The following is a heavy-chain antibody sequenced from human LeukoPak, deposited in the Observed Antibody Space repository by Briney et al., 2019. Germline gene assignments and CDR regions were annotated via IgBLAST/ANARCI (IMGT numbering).Heavy chain of an antibody. V-gene: IGHV1-69*04. CDR1: GGTFSSYT. D-gene: IGHD2-2*01. CDR2: IIPVHGIT. CDR3: ARDPTGIVVVPAARGG. Sequence: ASVKVSCKASGGTFSSYTISWVRQAPGQGLEWMGSIIPVHGITNYAQKFQGRVTITADKSTSTAYMELSSLRSEDTAVYYCARDPTGIVVVPAARGGWGQGTLVTVSS. J-gene: IGHJ4*02.